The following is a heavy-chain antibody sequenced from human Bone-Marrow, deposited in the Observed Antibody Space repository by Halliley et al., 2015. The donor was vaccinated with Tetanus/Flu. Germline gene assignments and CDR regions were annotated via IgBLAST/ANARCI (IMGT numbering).Heavy chain of an antibody. CDR1: GYSFTSFW. J-gene: IGHJ4*02. D-gene: IGHD3-16*01. Sequence: QLVQSGVEVKKPGESLRISCRGFGYSFTSFWITWVRQMPGKGLEWMGRIDPFDSSTDYTPSFQGHVTISADNSISTAYLHLSSLKAPDTGMYYCARHYDYFDYWGQGTLVTVSS. CDR2: IDPFDSST. CDR3: ARHYDYFDY. V-gene: IGHV5-10-1*01.